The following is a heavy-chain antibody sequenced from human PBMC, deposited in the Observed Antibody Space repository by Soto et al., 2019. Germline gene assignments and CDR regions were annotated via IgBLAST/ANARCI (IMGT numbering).Heavy chain of an antibody. V-gene: IGHV3-21*01. J-gene: IGHJ4*02. Sequence: EVPLVESGGDLVKPGGSLRLSCAASGFTFSRYSMDWVRQAPGKGLEWVASISSSSTYIYYADSVKGRFTISRDNAKNSLYLQMNSLRAEDTAVYYCARLASGYDFSDYWGQGTLVAVSS. CDR3: ARLASGYDFSDY. D-gene: IGHD5-12*01. CDR1: GFTFSRYS. CDR2: ISSSSTYI.